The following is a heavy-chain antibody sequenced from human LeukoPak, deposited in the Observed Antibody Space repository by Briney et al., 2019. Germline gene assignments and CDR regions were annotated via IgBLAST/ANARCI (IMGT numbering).Heavy chain of an antibody. J-gene: IGHJ4*02. CDR2: ISAYNGNT. Sequence: ASVTVSCKASGYTFTSYGISWVRQAPGQGLEWMGWISAYNGNTNYAQKLQGRVTMTTDTSTSTAYMELRSLRSDDTAVYYCARERRSSGGPSRDGYNYSDYWGQGTLVTVSS. CDR1: GYTFTSYG. D-gene: IGHD5-24*01. V-gene: IGHV1-18*01. CDR3: ARERRSSGGPSRDGYNYSDY.